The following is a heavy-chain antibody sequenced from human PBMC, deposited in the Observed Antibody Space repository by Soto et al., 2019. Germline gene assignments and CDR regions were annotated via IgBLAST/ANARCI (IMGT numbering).Heavy chain of an antibody. V-gene: IGHV1-2*02. J-gene: IGHJ4*02. Sequence: ASVKVSCKASGYTFTGYYMHWVRQAPGQGLEWMGWINPNSGGTNYAQKFQGRVTMTRDTSISTAYMELSRLRSDDTAVYYCATWDVVVPAAMQYWGQGTLVTVSS. CDR3: ATWDVVVPAAMQY. D-gene: IGHD2-2*01. CDR1: GYTFTGYY. CDR2: INPNSGGT.